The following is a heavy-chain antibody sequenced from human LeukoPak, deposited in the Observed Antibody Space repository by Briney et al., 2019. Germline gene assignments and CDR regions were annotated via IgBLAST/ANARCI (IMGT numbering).Heavy chain of an antibody. CDR1: GGSFSGYY. CDR2: INHSGST. CDR3: ARVPLAAPSDWFDP. V-gene: IGHV4-34*01. D-gene: IGHD6-13*01. J-gene: IGHJ5*02. Sequence: SETLSLTCAVYGGSFSGYYWSWIRHPPWKGLECIGEINHSGSTNYNPSLKSRVTISVDTSKNQFSLKLSSVAAADTAVYYCARVPLAAPSDWFDPWGQGTLVTVSS.